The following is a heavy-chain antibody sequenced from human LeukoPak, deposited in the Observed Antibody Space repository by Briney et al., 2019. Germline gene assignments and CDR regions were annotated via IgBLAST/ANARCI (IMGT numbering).Heavy chain of an antibody. D-gene: IGHD5-18*01. Sequence: SVKVSCKASGGTFSSYAISWVRQAPGQGLEWMGGIIPILGIANYAQKFQGRVTITADKSTSTAYMELSSLRSEDTAVYYCARYSYGSYYFDYWGQGTLVTVSS. CDR1: GGTFSSYA. V-gene: IGHV1-69*04. CDR3: ARYSYGSYYFDY. J-gene: IGHJ4*02. CDR2: IIPILGIA.